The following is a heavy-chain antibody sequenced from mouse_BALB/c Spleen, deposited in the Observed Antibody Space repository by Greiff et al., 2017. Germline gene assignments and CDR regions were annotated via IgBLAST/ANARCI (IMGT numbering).Heavy chain of an antibody. CDR1: GFNIKDYY. V-gene: IGHV14-4*02. J-gene: IGHJ4*01. CDR3: ARGLYRFYAIDY. CDR2: IDPENGDT. D-gene: IGHD2-14*01. Sequence: VQLKESGAELVRSGASVKLSCTASGFNIKDYYMHWVKQRPEQGLEWIGWIDPENGDTEYAPKFQGKATMTADTSSNTAYLQLSSLTSEDTAVYYCARGLYRFYAIDYWGQGTSVTVSS.